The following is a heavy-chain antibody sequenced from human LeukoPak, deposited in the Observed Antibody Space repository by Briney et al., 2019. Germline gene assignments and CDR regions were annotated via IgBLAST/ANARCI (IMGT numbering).Heavy chain of an antibody. V-gene: IGHV1-8*01. Sequence: ASVKVSCKASGYTFTSYDINWVRQATGQGLEWMGWMNPNSGNTGYAQKFQGRVTMTRNTSISTAYMELSSLRSEDTAVYYCASVLITTVQGVGISTDAFDIWGQGTMVTVSS. CDR3: ASVLITTVQGVGISTDAFDI. D-gene: IGHD3-10*01. J-gene: IGHJ3*02. CDR2: MNPNSGNT. CDR1: GYTFTSYD.